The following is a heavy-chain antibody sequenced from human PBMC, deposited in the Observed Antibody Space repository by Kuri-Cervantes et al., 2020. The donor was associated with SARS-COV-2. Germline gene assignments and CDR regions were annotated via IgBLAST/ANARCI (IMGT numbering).Heavy chain of an antibody. V-gene: IGHV3-30*04. CDR1: GFTFGNYA. J-gene: IGHJ2*01. D-gene: IGHD4-17*01. CDR2: ISYDGTTL. CDR3: AKARHDYGDYANGRWYFDL. Sequence: GESLKISCAASGFTFGNYAMHWVRQAPGKGLEWVAIISYDGTTLYQNSVKGRFTISRDNSKNTLYLQMNSLRAEDTAVYYCAKARHDYGDYANGRWYFDLWGRGTLVTVSS.